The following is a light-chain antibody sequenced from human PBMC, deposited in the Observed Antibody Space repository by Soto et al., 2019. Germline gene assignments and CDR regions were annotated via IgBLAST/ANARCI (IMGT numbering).Light chain of an antibody. V-gene: IGKV3-15*01. Sequence: EVGMTQSPATLSVSPGERATLSCRASQSVSSDLAWYHQKPGQAPRLLIYGASTRATGIPARFSGSWSGTEFTLTINSLQSEDFAVYYCQQYNNWPRTFGQGTKVDIK. CDR1: QSVSSD. CDR3: QQYNNWPRT. J-gene: IGKJ1*01. CDR2: GAS.